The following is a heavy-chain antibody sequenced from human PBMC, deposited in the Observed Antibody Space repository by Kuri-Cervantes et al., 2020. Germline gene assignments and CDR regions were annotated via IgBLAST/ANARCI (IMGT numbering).Heavy chain of an antibody. CDR1: GLTFNSYG. CDR2: ISYDGSNK. J-gene: IGHJ4*02. V-gene: IGHV3-30*03. CDR3: ARDRHYFDY. Sequence: GGSLRLSCAASGLTFNSYGMHWVRQAPGKGLEWVAVISYDGSNKYYADSVKGRFTISRDNSKNTLYLQMNSLRAEDTAVYYCARDRHYFDYWGQGTLVTVSS.